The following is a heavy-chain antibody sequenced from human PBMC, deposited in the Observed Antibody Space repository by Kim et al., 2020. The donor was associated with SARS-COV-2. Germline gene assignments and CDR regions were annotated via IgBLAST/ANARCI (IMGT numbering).Heavy chain of an antibody. D-gene: IGHD3-3*01. CDR3: AKGVRGMDV. CDR1: GFTFSSYG. Sequence: GSLRLSCAASGFTFSSYGMHWVRQAPGKGLEWVAVISYDGSNKYYADSVKGRFTISRDNSKNTLYLQMNSLRAEDTAVYYCAKGVRGMDVWGQGTTVTV. J-gene: IGHJ6*02. V-gene: IGHV3-30*18. CDR2: ISYDGSNK.